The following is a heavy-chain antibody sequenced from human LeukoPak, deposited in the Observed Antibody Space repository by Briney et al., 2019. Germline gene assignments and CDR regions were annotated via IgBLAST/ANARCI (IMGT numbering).Heavy chain of an antibody. CDR2: IRYDGSNK. Sequence: GGSLRLSCAASGFTFSSYGMHWVRQAPGKGLEWVAFIRYDGSNKYYADSMKGRFTISRDNSKNTLYLQMNSLRAEDTAVYYCAKDVAPPKYSSSWSLGYWGQGTLVTVSS. J-gene: IGHJ4*02. CDR3: AKDVAPPKYSSSWSLGY. CDR1: GFTFSSYG. V-gene: IGHV3-30*02. D-gene: IGHD6-13*01.